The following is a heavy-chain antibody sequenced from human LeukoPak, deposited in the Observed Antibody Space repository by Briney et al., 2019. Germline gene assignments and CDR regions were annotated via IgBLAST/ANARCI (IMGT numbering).Heavy chain of an antibody. Sequence: SETLSLTCTVSGYSISSGYYWGWIRQPAGKGLEWIGRIYTSGSTNYNPSLKSRVTISVDTSKNQFSLKLSSVTAADTAVYYCASEVGATNYWGQGTLVTVSS. CDR1: GYSISSGYY. CDR2: IYTSGST. D-gene: IGHD1-26*01. CDR3: ASEVGATNY. J-gene: IGHJ4*02. V-gene: IGHV4-61*02.